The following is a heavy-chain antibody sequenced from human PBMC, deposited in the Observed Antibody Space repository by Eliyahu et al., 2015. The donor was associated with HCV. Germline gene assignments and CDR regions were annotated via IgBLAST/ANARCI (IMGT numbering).Heavy chain of an antibody. CDR2: MYHSGST. CDR3: AYSSGWSDWFDP. CDR1: AXSINSGSYY. Sequence: QLQLQESGPGLVKPSETLSLTCXVSAXSINSGSYYXGWIRQPPGKGLEWIGSMYHSGSTYYNPSLKSRVTISVDTSKNQLSLKLRSVTAADTAVYYCAYSSGWSDWFDPWGQGTLVTVSS. V-gene: IGHV4-39*01. D-gene: IGHD6-19*01. J-gene: IGHJ5*02.